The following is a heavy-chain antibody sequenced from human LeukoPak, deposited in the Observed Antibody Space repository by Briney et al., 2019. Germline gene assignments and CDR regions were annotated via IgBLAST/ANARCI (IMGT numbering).Heavy chain of an antibody. J-gene: IGHJ4*02. CDR2: IKSKTDGGTT. D-gene: IGHD3-9*01. CDR3: TTDLTYYDILTGYYRWFYFDY. V-gene: IGHV3-15*01. Sequence: PGGSLRLSCAASGFTFSNAWMSWVRQAPGKGREGVGRIKSKTDGGTTDYAAPVKGRFTIPRDESKNTLYLQMNSLKTEDTAVYYCTTDLTYYDILTGYYRWFYFDYWGQGTLVTVSS. CDR1: GFTFSNAW.